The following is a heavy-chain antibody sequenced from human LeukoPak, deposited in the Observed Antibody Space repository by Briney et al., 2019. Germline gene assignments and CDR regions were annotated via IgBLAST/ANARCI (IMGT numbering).Heavy chain of an antibody. V-gene: IGHV4-39*01. Sequence: SETLSLTCSASGGSISISNYFWGWIRQPPGKGLEWIASISSTGITHYYPSLESRISVSVEASKNQFSLKLTSLTAADTAVYYCAFSGWFWGAFDYWGQGILVTVSS. CDR3: AFSGWFWGAFDY. J-gene: IGHJ4*02. CDR1: GGSISISNYF. CDR2: ISSTGIT. D-gene: IGHD6-19*01.